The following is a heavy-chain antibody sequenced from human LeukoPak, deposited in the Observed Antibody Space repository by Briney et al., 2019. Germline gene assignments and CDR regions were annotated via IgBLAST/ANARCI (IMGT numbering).Heavy chain of an antibody. D-gene: IGHD3-10*01. CDR2: INAGNGNT. V-gene: IGHV1-3*01. Sequence: ASVKVSCKASGYTFTNYAMHWVRQAPGQRLEWMAWINAGNGNTKNSQKFQGRLTITRDTSASPAYMELSSLRSEDTAVYYCARQYYYGSGSYWYFDYWGQGTLVTVSS. CDR3: ARQYYYGSGSYWYFDY. CDR1: GYTFTNYA. J-gene: IGHJ4*02.